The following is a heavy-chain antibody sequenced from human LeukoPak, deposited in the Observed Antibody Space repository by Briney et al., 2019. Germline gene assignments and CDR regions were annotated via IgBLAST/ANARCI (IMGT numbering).Heavy chain of an antibody. CDR1: GYTFIGYS. Sequence: ASVKVSCKTSGYTFIGYSMHWERQAPGRGLEWMGRINPSSGGTNYAQKFQDRVTMTRDTSISTAYMELSRLTSDDTAVYYCASHIVTAIHDYWGQGTLVTVFS. CDR2: INPSSGGT. V-gene: IGHV1-2*06. CDR3: ASHIVTAIHDY. J-gene: IGHJ4*02. D-gene: IGHD2-21*02.